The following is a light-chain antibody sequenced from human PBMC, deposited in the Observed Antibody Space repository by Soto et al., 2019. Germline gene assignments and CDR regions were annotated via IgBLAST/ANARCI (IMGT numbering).Light chain of an antibody. V-gene: IGKV4-1*01. CDR1: QSALYTSNNKNY. Sequence: DIVMTQSPDSLAVSLGERATINCKSSQSALYTSNNKNYISWYQQKSGQPPKLLIYWASTRESGVPDRFSGGGSETDFTLTITSLQAEDVAVYYCQQYNTIPITFGQGTRLEIK. CDR2: WAS. CDR3: QQYNTIPIT. J-gene: IGKJ5*01.